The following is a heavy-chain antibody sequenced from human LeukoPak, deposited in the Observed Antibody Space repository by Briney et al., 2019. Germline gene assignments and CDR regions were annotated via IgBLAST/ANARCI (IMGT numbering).Heavy chain of an antibody. D-gene: IGHD2-15*01. CDR1: GGSISSYY. CDR2: IYYSGST. CDR3: ARAAGYYSGGSCYYYYYYYMDV. J-gene: IGHJ6*03. Sequence: SETLSLTCTVSGGSISSYYWSWIRQPPGKRLEWIGYIYYSGSTNYNPSLKSRVTISVDTSKNQFSLKLSSVTAADTAVYYSARAAGYYSGGSCYYYYYYYMDVWGKGTTVTVSS. V-gene: IGHV4-59*01.